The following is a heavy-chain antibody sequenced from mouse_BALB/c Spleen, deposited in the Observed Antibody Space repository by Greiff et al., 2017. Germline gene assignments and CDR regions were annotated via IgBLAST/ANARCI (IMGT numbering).Heavy chain of an antibody. CDR3: ARIARGNSCFAD. Sequence: QVPLKVSGPGLLQPSQTLSLTCSFSGFSLSTSGMGVGWLRQPSGKGLEWLAHIWWDDDKRYNPVLKSRLTISKDTSSNQVFLKIASVDTADTATYYCARIARGNSCFADWGQGTLVTVSA. CDR2: IWWDDDK. D-gene: IGHD2-1*01. CDR1: GFSLSTSGMG. J-gene: IGHJ3*01. V-gene: IGHV8-8*01.